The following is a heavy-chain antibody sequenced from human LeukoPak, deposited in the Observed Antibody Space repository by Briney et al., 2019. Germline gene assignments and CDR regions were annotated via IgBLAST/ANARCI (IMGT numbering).Heavy chain of an antibody. Sequence: SETLSLTCAVYGGSFSGYYWSWIRQPPGKGLEWIGEINHSGSTNYNPSLKSRVTISVDTSTNQFSLKLSSVTASDTAVYFCARSIVVVPAATNWFDPWGQGTLVTVSS. CDR2: INHSGST. CDR3: ARSIVVVPAATNWFDP. CDR1: GGSFSGYY. J-gene: IGHJ5*02. V-gene: IGHV4-34*01. D-gene: IGHD2-2*01.